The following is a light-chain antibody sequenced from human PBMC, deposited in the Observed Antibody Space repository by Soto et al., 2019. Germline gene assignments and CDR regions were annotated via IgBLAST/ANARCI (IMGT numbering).Light chain of an antibody. Sequence: QSVLTQPASVSGSPGQSIAISCTGTSSDVGAYDYVSWYQQHPGKAPQLMIYDVSNRPSGVSNRFSGSKSGNTASLTISGLQAEDEADYYCSSYTTISTYVFGTGTKVTVL. CDR3: SSYTTISTYV. CDR2: DVS. CDR1: SSDVGAYDY. V-gene: IGLV2-14*01. J-gene: IGLJ1*01.